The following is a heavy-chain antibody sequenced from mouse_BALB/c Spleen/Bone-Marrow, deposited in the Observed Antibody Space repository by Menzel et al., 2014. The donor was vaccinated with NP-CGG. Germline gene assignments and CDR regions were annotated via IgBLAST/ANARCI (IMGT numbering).Heavy chain of an antibody. CDR3: ARTGFDY. J-gene: IGHJ2*01. Sequence: VQVVESGPGLVQPSQSLSITCTVSGFSLXSYGXHWVRQSPGKGLEWLGVIWSGGSTDYNAAFISRRSISKDNSKSQVFFKMNSLQANDTAIYYCARTGFDYWGQGTTLTVSS. CDR2: IWSGGST. CDR1: GFSLXSYG. D-gene: IGHD4-1*01. V-gene: IGHV2-2*02.